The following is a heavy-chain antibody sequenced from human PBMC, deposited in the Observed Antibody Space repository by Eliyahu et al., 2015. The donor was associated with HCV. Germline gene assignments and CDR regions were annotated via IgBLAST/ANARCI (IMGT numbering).Heavy chain of an antibody. CDR3: ARDKYYDFKVWYFDY. J-gene: IGHJ4*02. CDR2: ISSSGSTI. CDR1: GFTFXXYE. V-gene: IGHV3-48*03. Sequence: EVQLVESGGGLVQPGGSLRLSCAASGFTFXXYEMNWVRPAPGKGLEWVSYISSSGSTIYYADSVKGRFTISRDNAKNSLYLQMNSLRAEDTAVYYCARDKYYDFKVWYFDYWGQGTLVTVSS. D-gene: IGHD3-3*01.